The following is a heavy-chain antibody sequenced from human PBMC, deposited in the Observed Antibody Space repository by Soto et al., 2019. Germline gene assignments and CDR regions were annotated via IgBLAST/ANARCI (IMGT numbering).Heavy chain of an antibody. D-gene: IGHD3-3*01. J-gene: IGHJ6*03. V-gene: IGHV3-48*01. CDR1: GFTFSSYS. Sequence: GGSLRLSCAASGFTFSSYSMNWVRQAPGKGLEWVSYISSSSSTIYYADSVKGRFTISRDNAKNSLYLQMNSLRAEDTAVYYCARAATLHYYDFWSGYYTNNYYYYYMDVWGKGTTVTVSS. CDR2: ISSSSSTI. CDR3: ARAATLHYYDFWSGYYTNNYYYYYMDV.